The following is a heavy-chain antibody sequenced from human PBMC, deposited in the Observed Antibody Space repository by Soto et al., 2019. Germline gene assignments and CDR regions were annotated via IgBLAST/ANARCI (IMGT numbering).Heavy chain of an antibody. J-gene: IGHJ4*02. CDR3: ARDPAQYDYGAS. CDR1: GGSISSGDYY. Sequence: QVQLQESGPGLVKPSQTLSLTCTVSGGSISSGDYYWSWIRQPPGKGLEWIGYIYYSGSTYYNPSLKSRXXIXVXXSKNQFSLKLSSVTAADTAVYYCARDPAQYDYGASWGQGTLVTVSS. V-gene: IGHV4-30-4*01. D-gene: IGHD4-17*01. CDR2: IYYSGST.